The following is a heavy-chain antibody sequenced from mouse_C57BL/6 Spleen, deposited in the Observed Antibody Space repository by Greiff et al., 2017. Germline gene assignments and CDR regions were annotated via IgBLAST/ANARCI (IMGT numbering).Heavy chain of an antibody. CDR1: GFSLTSYA. CDR3: DRIYYSNYVDYFDY. J-gene: IGHJ2*01. Sequence: VQLVESGPGLVAPSQSLSITCTVSGFSLTSYAISWVRQPPGKGLEWLGVIWTGGGTNNNSAHKSRLSISKDNSKSQVFLKMNSLQTDDTARYYCDRIYYSNYVDYFDYWGQGTTLTVSS. CDR2: IWTGGGT. D-gene: IGHD2-5*01. V-gene: IGHV2-9-1*01.